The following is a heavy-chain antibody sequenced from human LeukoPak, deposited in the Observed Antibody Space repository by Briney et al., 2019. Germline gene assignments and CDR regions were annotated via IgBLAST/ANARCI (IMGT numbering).Heavy chain of an antibody. CDR3: ARGPRGGATRYYFDY. J-gene: IGHJ4*02. CDR2: IIPIFGTA. CDR1: GGTFSSYA. D-gene: IGHD1-26*01. Sequence: SVKVSCKASGGTFSSYAISWGGQAPGQGLGWMGRIIPIFGTANYAQKFQARVTITADKSTSTAYMELSSLRSEDTAVYYCARGPRGGATRYYFDYWGQGTLVTVSS. V-gene: IGHV1-69*06.